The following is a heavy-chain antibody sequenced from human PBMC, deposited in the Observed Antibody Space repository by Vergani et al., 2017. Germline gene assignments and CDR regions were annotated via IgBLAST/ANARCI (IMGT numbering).Heavy chain of an antibody. CDR1: GGSISSYY. CDR3: ARSSSWYGEYFQH. J-gene: IGHJ1*01. D-gene: IGHD6-13*01. CDR2: IYYSGST. Sequence: QVQLQESGPGLVKPSETLSLTCTVSGGSISSYYWSWIRQPPGKGLEWIGYIYYSGSTNYNPSLKSRVTISVDTSKNQFSLKLSSVTAADTAVYYYARSSSWYGEYFQHWGQGTLVTVSS. V-gene: IGHV4-59*08.